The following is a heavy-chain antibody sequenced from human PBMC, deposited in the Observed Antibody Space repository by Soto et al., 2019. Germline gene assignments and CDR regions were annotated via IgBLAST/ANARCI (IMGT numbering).Heavy chain of an antibody. J-gene: IGHJ5*02. CDR2: INGDGSRT. CDR1: GFAFSSFW. D-gene: IGHD1-26*01. V-gene: IGHV3-74*01. CDR3: ATVATGCYDWCGP. Sequence: EVQLVESGGGLVQPGGSLRLSCAASGFAFSSFWMHWVRQAPGKGLVWVSRINGDGSRTNYADSVKGRFTVSRDNAKNTLYVQMNSLRAEDTAVYYCATVATGCYDWCGPLGQGILVSVSS.